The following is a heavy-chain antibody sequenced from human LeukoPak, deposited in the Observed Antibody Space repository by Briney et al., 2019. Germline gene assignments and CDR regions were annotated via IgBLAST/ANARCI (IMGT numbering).Heavy chain of an antibody. CDR2: IKEDGSEK. CDR3: ARSGSSVFWY. Sequence: GGSLRLSCAASGFTFSNYWMSWVRQAPGKGLEWVANIKEDGSEKYSLDSVKGRFTVSRDNVKNSLYLQINNLRVEDTAIYYCARSGSSVFWYWGQGTLVTVSS. D-gene: IGHD3-3*01. J-gene: IGHJ4*02. V-gene: IGHV3-7*01. CDR1: GFTFSNYW.